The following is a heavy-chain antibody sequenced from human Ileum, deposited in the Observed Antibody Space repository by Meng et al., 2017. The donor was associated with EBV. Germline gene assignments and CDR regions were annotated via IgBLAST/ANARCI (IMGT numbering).Heavy chain of an antibody. CDR1: VDSIRNRDYY. V-gene: IGHV4-39*07. Sequence: ELQSSGPGLVKPSETLSLTCTVSVDSIRNRDYYWAWISQSPGKGLEWLASIYRSGSTYYDPSLKSRVTISLDTSKNQLSLKLSSVTAADTAVYYCARDPAYPRGLFDSWGQGTLVTVSS. D-gene: IGHD3-10*01. CDR2: IYRSGST. CDR3: ARDPAYPRGLFDS. J-gene: IGHJ4*02.